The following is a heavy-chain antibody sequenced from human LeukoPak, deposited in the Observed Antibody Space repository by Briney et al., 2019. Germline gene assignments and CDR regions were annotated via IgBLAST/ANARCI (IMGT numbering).Heavy chain of an antibody. D-gene: IGHD5-18*01. V-gene: IGHV3-21*01. CDR1: GFTFSSYS. CDR2: ISSSSSYI. Sequence: GGSLRLSCAASGFTFSSYSMNWIRQAPGKGLEWVSSISSSSSYIYYADSVKGRFTISRDNAKNSLYLQMNSLRAEDTAVYYCARDTAQDYYYYGMDVWGQGTTVTVSS. J-gene: IGHJ6*02. CDR3: ARDTAQDYYYYGMDV.